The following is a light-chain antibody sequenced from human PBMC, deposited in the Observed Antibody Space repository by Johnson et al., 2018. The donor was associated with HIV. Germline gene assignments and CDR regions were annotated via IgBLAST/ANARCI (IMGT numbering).Light chain of an antibody. Sequence: QSLLTQPPSVSAAPGQTVTISCSGSSSNVGSSFVSWYRQVPGTAPKLLIYDNNKRPSGIPGRFSGSKSGPSATLGITGLQTGDEADYYCGTWDSSLTDYVFGAGTKVTVL. J-gene: IGLJ1*01. V-gene: IGLV1-51*01. CDR2: DNN. CDR3: GTWDSSLTDYV. CDR1: SSNVGSSF.